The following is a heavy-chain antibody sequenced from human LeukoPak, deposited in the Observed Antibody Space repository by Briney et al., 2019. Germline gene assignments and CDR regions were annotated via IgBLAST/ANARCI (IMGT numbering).Heavy chain of an antibody. D-gene: IGHD3-10*01. CDR2: INPNSGGT. CDR3: ARVRVDTMVRGVIITSNWFDP. J-gene: IGHJ5*02. Sequence: ASVKVSCKASGYTFTGCYMHWVRQAPGQGLEWMGWINPNSGGTNYAQKFQGRVTMTRDTSISTAYMELSRLRSDDTAVYYCARVRVDTMVRGVIITSNWFDPWGQGTLVTVSS. CDR1: GYTFTGCY. V-gene: IGHV1-2*02.